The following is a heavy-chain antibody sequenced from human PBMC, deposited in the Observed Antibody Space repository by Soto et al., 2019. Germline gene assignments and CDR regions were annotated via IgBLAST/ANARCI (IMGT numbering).Heavy chain of an antibody. CDR3: ARGGYSYGYVDY. D-gene: IGHD5-18*01. CDR2: INHSGST. V-gene: IGHV4-34*01. CDR1: GGSFSGYY. J-gene: IGHJ4*02. Sequence: SETLSLTCAVYGGSFSGYYWSWIRQPPGKGLEWIGEINHSGSTNYNPSLKSRVTISVDTSKNQFSLKLSSVTAADTAVYYCARGGYSYGYVDYWGQGTLVTVSS.